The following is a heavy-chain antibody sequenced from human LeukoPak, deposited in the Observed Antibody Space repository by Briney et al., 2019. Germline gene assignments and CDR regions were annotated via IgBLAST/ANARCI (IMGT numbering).Heavy chain of an antibody. V-gene: IGHV4-34*01. CDR3: ARNRLTGISSWSRPDRRPPDLDH. J-gene: IGHJ4*02. CDR2: INHSVTT. Sequence: SETLSLTCAVYGGSFSNYYWSWIRQSPGKGLEYIGEINHSVTTNYNPSLKSRVTISVDTSKDQFSLILSSVTAADTAVYYCARNRLTGISSWSRPDRRPPDLDHWGQGTLVTVSS. D-gene: IGHD6-13*01. CDR1: GGSFSNYY.